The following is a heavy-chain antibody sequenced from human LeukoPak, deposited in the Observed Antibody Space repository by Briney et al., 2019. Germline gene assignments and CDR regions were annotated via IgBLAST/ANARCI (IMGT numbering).Heavy chain of an antibody. CDR1: GGSISSGSYY. Sequence: SETLSLTCTVSGGSISSGSYYWSWIRQHSGKGLEWIGYIYYSGSTYYNPSLKSRITISVDTSKNQFSLKLSSVTAADTAVYYCASSAVAGKGTPYYFDYWGQGTLVTVSS. V-gene: IGHV4-31*03. CDR3: ASSAVAGKGTPYYFDY. CDR2: IYYSGST. D-gene: IGHD6-19*01. J-gene: IGHJ4*02.